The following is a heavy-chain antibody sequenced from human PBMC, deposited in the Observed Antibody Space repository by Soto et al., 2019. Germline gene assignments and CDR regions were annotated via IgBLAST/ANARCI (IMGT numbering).Heavy chain of an antibody. CDR1: GGTFRNYP. CDR2: IFPLTDIT. V-gene: IGHV1-69*02. J-gene: IGHJ4*02. Sequence: QVQLVQSGTEVKKPGSSVKVSCKASGGTFRNYPINWVRQAPGQGLEWMGSIFPLTDITDYAQNFQARLTMSADKSTSTAYMELISLTSDDTAMYFCARGPLVVLNYFESWGQGTLVTISS. CDR3: ARGPLVVLNYFES.